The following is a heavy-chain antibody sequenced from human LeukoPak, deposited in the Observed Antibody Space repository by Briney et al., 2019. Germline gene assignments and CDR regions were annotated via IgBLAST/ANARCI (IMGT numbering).Heavy chain of an antibody. V-gene: IGHV4-34*01. J-gene: IGHJ4*02. Sequence: SETLSLTCAVYGGSFSGYYWSRIRQPPGKGLEWIGEINHSGSTNYNPSLKSRVTISVDTSKNQFSLKLSSVTAADTAVYYCARVGSSGWHVRYYFDYWGQGTLVTVSS. CDR1: GGSFSGYY. D-gene: IGHD6-19*01. CDR2: INHSGST. CDR3: ARVGSSGWHVRYYFDY.